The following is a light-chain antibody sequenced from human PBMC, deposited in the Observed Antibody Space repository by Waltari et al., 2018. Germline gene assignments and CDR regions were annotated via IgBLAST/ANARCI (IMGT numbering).Light chain of an antibody. V-gene: IGKV3-20*01. J-gene: IGKJ1*01. CDR2: HAS. CDR3: QHYVNLPAT. Sequence: EVVLTQSPGTLSLSPGEGATLSCRASQSISHYLAWYQQKPGQAPRILIYHASSRATGIPERFSGSGSGTDFSLTISRLEPEDFAVYYCQHYVNLPATFGQGTKVEIK. CDR1: QSISHY.